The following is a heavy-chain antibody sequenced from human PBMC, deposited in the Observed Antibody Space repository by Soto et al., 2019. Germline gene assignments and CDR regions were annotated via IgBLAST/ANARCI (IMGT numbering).Heavy chain of an antibody. CDR2: IYYSGST. Sequence: SETLSLTCTVSGGSISSGGYYWSWIRQHPGKGLEWIGYIYYSGSTYYNPSLKSRVTISVDTSKNQFSLKLSSVTAADTAVYYCAREHYDSSGYYFDYWGQGTLVTVSS. CDR3: AREHYDSSGYYFDY. J-gene: IGHJ4*02. V-gene: IGHV4-31*03. CDR1: GGSISSGGYY. D-gene: IGHD3-22*01.